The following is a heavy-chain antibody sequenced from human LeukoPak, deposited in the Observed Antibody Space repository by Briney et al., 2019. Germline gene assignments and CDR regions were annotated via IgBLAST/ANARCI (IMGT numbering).Heavy chain of an antibody. Sequence: AGGSLRLSCAASGLTFSSYWMSWVRQAPGKGLEWVANIKQDGSEKYYVDSVKGRFTISRDNAKNSLYLQMNSLRAEDTAVYYCTTGAIARDWFDPWGQGTLVTVSS. D-gene: IGHD2-2*01. CDR2: IKQDGSEK. J-gene: IGHJ5*02. CDR3: TTGAIARDWFDP. V-gene: IGHV3-7*01. CDR1: GLTFSSYW.